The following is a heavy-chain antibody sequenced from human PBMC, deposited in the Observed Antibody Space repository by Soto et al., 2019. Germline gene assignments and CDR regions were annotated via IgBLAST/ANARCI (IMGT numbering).Heavy chain of an antibody. V-gene: IGHV1-69*06. Sequence: AASVKVSCKASGGTFSSYAISWVRQAPGQGLEWMGGIIPIFGTANYAQRFQGRVTITADKSTSTAYMELSSLRSEDTAVYYCARAYSIDYGMDVWGQGTTVTVSS. CDR2: IIPIFGTA. CDR1: GGTFSSYA. CDR3: ARAYSIDYGMDV. J-gene: IGHJ6*02. D-gene: IGHD4-4*01.